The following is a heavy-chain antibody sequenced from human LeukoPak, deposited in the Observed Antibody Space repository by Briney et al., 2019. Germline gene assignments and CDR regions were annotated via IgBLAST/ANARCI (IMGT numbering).Heavy chain of an antibody. CDR2: INHSGST. CDR3: ARAYSSSNKFDY. J-gene: IGHJ4*02. V-gene: IGHV4-34*01. CDR1: GGSFIGFH. Sequence: SETLSLTCAVYGGSFIGFHWNWIRQPPGKGLEWIGDINHSGSTNYNPSLTSRVTISVDPSKNQFSLNLSSVTAADTAVYYCARAYSSSNKFDYWGQGTLVTVSS. D-gene: IGHD6-13*01.